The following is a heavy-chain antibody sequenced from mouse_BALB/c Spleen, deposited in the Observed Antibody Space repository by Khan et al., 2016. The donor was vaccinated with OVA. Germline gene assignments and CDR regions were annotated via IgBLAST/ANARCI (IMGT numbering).Heavy chain of an antibody. V-gene: IGHV1-7*01. CDR1: GYTFTTYW. CDR3: TRYRNDY. Sequence: QVQLQQSGAELAKPGASVKMSCKASGYTFTTYWMHWVKQRPGQGLEWIGYINPTSSYTDYNEKFKDRATLSADKSSSTAYMQLSRLTSEDSAVYYCTRYRNDYWGQGTTLTVSS. D-gene: IGHD2-12*01. CDR2: INPTSSYT. J-gene: IGHJ2*01.